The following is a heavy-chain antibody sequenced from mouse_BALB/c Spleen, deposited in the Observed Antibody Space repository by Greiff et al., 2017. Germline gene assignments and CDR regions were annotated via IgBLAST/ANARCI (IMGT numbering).Heavy chain of an antibody. CDR3: ARYDYDDAMDY. CDR1: GFTFTSYW. CDR2: IYPGDGDT. J-gene: IGHJ4*01. V-gene: IGHV1-87*01. Sequence: QVHVKQSGAELVRPGASVKLSCTASGFTFTSYWMQWVKQRPGQGLEWIGAIYPGDGDTRYTQKFTGKATLTADKSSSTAYMQLSSLASEDSAVYYCARYDYDDAMDYWGQGTSVTVSS. D-gene: IGHD2-4*01.